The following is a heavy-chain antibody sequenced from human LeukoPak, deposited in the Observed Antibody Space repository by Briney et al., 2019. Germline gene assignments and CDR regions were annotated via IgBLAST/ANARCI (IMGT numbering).Heavy chain of an antibody. Sequence: SQTLSLTCAVSGGSTSRGGYSSSWIRQPPGKGLEWIVYIYHSGSTYYNPSLKSRVTISADRPTNHFSLRLRSVTPPDTPLYYCARKNDYGDQTHAFDIWGQGTMVTVYS. CDR3: ARKNDYGDQTHAFDI. V-gene: IGHV4-30-2*01. J-gene: IGHJ3*02. CDR1: GGSTSRGGYS. D-gene: IGHD4-17*01. CDR2: IYHSGST.